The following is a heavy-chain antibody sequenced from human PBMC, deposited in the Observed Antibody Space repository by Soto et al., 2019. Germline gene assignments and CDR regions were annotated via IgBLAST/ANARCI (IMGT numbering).Heavy chain of an antibody. V-gene: IGHV2-5*02. CDR1: GFSRIAIVVC. CDR3: VSGPHYYFDY. J-gene: IGHJ4*02. CDR2: IYWDDDK. D-gene: IGHD3-3*01. Sequence: SGPTLVNPTQTLTLTFTFSGFSRIAIVVCVGWIRQPPGKALEWLALIYWDDDKRYSPSLKSRLTITKDTSKNQVVLTMTNMDPVDTATYYCVSGPHYYFDYWGQGTLVTVSS.